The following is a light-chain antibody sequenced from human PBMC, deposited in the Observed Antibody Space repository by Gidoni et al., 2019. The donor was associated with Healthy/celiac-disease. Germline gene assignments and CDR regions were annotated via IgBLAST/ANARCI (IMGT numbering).Light chain of an antibody. J-gene: IGKJ5*01. CDR2: DAS. CDR3: KQYDNLPIT. V-gene: IGKV1-33*01. Sequence: IQLTQSPSSLSASVGDRVTITCQASQDISNYLNWYQQKPGKDPKLLIYDASNLETGVPSRFSGSGSGTDFTFTISSLQPEDIATYYCKQYDNLPITFXQXTRLEIK. CDR1: QDISNY.